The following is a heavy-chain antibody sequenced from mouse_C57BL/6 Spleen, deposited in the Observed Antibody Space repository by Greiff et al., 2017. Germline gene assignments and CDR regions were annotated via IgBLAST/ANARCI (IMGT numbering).Heavy chain of an antibody. D-gene: IGHD1-1*01. CDR2: INPSNGGP. CDR3: ARSYGSTYFDF. CDR1: GYTFPSYW. V-gene: IGHV1-53*01. J-gene: IGHJ2*01. Sequence: VQLQQPGTELVKPGASVKLSCKASGYTFPSYWMHWVKQRPGQGLEWIGNINPSNGGPNYNEKFKSKATLPVDKSSITAYMQLSSLTSEDSAVYYCARSYGSTYFDFWGQGTTLTVSS.